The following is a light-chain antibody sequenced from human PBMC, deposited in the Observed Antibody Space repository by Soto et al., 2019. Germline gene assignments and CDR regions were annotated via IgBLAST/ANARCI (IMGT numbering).Light chain of an antibody. V-gene: IGKV1-39*01. CDR1: ENIDNY. CDR2: ATS. CDR3: QESYSTPAVS. Sequence: DLQIPQTPPSLTAPLGDRDTITCRASENIDNYLNWYQHKPGKAPKLLIYATSTLQSGVPARFSGSGSGTEFTLTISSLQAEDFATYFCQESYSTPAVSFGGGTKVDI. J-gene: IGKJ4*01.